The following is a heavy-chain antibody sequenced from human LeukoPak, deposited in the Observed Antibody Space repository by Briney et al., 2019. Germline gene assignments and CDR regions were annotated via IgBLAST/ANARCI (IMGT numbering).Heavy chain of an antibody. CDR3: AKNVNGGNWYYFDH. V-gene: IGHV3-23*01. D-gene: IGHD1-20*01. J-gene: IGHJ4*02. CDR1: GFTLNNYA. Sequence: PGGSLRLSCAASGFTLNNYAVGWVRQAPGRGLEWVSAISGGGVSTYYADSVKGRFTISRDNSKTTLYLQMNSLRAEDTAVYYCAKNVNGGNWYYFDHWGQGTLVTVSS. CDR2: ISGGGVST.